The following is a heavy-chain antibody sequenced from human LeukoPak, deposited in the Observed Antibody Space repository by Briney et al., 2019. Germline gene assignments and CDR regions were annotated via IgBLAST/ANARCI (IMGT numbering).Heavy chain of an antibody. J-gene: IGHJ4*02. CDR3: VKDSSFWTFDY. CDR2: AKNKADSYTI. D-gene: IGHD6-6*01. CDR1: GFTFSDHY. Sequence: PGGSLRLSCAASGFTFSDHYMDWVRQAPGKGLEWVGRAKNKADSYTIEYAASVRGRFTISRDDSKNSLYLQMNSLKTEDTAVYYWVKDSSFWTFDYWGQGTLVTVSS. V-gene: IGHV3-72*01.